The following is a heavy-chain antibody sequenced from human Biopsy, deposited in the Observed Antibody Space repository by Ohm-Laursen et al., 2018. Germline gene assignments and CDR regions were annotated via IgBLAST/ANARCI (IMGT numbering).Heavy chain of an antibody. CDR3: ASVAGPRTDYYYSNMDV. V-gene: IGHV4-34*01. D-gene: IGHD2-2*01. CDR2: INPSGGT. J-gene: IGHJ6*02. CDR1: DGSFSGYY. Sequence: GTLSLTCAVYDGSFSGYYWSWLRQSPGMGLEWIGEINPSGGTNYNPSLAGRVSISLDTSKIHLALKLSSVTAADTAVYYCASVAGPRTDYYYSNMDVWGQGTTVTVSS.